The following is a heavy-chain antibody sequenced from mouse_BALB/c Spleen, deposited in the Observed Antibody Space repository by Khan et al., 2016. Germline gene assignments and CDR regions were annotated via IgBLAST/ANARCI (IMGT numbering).Heavy chain of an antibody. CDR1: GFTFSNYW. CDR2: IRLKSNNYAT. Sequence: EVKLEESGGGLVQPGGSMKLSCVASGFTFSNYWMNWVRQSPEKGLEWVAEIRLKSNNYATHYAESVKGRFTISRDDSKSSVYLQMNNLRAEDTGIDYWTELDYYDAMDYGGQGTSVTVSS. CDR3: TELDYYDAMDY. J-gene: IGHJ4*01. V-gene: IGHV6-6*02. D-gene: IGHD2-13*01.